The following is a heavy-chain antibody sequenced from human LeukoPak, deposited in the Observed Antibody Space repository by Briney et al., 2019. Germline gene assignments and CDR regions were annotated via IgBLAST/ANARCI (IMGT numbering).Heavy chain of an antibody. J-gene: IGHJ4*02. CDR1: GYTFTGYY. Sequence: ASVKVSCKASGYTFTGYYMHWVRQAPGQGLEWMGWINPNSGVTNYAQKFQGRVTMTTDTSTSTAYMELRSLRSDDTAVYYCASSFDWSSYYFDYWGQGTLVTVSS. V-gene: IGHV1-2*02. CDR2: INPNSGVT. CDR3: ASSFDWSSYYFDY. D-gene: IGHD3-9*01.